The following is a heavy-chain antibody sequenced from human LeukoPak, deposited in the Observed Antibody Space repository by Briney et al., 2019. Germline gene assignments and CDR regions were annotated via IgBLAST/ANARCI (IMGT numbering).Heavy chain of an antibody. V-gene: IGHV4-39*01. CDR1: GGSISSSSYY. Sequence: PSETLSLTCTVSGGSISSSSYYWGWIRQPPGKGLEWIGSIYYSGSTYHNPSLKSRVTISVDTSKNQFSLKLSSVTAADTAVYYCASGYCSGGSCYRYYYYYGMDVWGQGTTVTVSS. CDR3: ASGYCSGGSCYRYYYYYGMDV. J-gene: IGHJ6*02. D-gene: IGHD2-15*01. CDR2: IYYSGST.